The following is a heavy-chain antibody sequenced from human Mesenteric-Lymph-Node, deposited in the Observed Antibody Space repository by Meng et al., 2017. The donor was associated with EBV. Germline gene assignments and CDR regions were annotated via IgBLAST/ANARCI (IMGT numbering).Heavy chain of an antibody. Sequence: QVQRQKWGEGLLKPSETLSLTCAVYGGSFSGYYWSWIRQPPGKGLEWIGEINHSGSTNYNPSLKSRVTISVDTSKNQFSLKLSSVTAADTAVYYCARYSASSGYYNDWGQGALVTVSS. V-gene: IGHV4-34*01. J-gene: IGHJ4*02. CDR3: ARYSASSGYYND. D-gene: IGHD3-22*01. CDR1: GGSFSGYY. CDR2: INHSGST.